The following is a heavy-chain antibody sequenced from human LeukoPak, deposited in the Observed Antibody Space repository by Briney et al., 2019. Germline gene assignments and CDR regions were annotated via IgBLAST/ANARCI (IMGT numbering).Heavy chain of an antibody. D-gene: IGHD3-3*01. V-gene: IGHV3-30-3*01. CDR3: ARESLDFWSGYELTPFVV. CDR1: GFTFSSYA. Sequence: GGSLRLSCAASGFTFSSYAMHWVRQAPGKGLEWVAVISYDGSNKYYADSVEGRFTISRDNSKNTLYLQMNSLGAEDTAVYYCARESLDFWSGYELTPFVVWGQGTTVTVSS. J-gene: IGHJ6*02. CDR2: ISYDGSNK.